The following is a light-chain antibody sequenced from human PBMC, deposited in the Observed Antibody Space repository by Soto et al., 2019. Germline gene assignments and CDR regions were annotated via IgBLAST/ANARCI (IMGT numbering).Light chain of an antibody. Sequence: EIVLTQSPGTLSLSPGERATLSCRASQCVNNNYLAWYQQKPGQAPRLLMYGASSRATDIPDRFSASGSGTDFTLTISRLEPEDFAVYYCQQYGSSPWTFGQGTKVDIK. J-gene: IGKJ1*01. CDR2: GAS. V-gene: IGKV3-20*01. CDR1: QCVNNNY. CDR3: QQYGSSPWT.